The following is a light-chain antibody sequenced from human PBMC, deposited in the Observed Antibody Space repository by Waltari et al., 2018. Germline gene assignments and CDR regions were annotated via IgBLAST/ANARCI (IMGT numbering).Light chain of an antibody. Sequence: QSALTQPASVSGSPGQSITISCTGTSSDVGNYNLVSWYQQHPGKAPKLMIYDVSKRPSGVSYRFSGSKSGNTASLTIYGLQAEDEADYYCCSYAGSSTWVFGGGTKLTVL. V-gene: IGLV2-23*02. CDR2: DVS. J-gene: IGLJ3*02. CDR3: CSYAGSSTWV. CDR1: SSDVGNYNL.